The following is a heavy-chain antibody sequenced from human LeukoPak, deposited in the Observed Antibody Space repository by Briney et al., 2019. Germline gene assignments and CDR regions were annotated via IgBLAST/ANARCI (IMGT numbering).Heavy chain of an antibody. Sequence: GAAVKLSCTASRYTFTSYDITWVRKAPGQGLEWMGWISVYNGETNYAQKPQCRVTMTTDTSTTTAYMELRSLRCDDTAVYYCARTAAHFDYWGQKTLV. J-gene: IGHJ4*02. CDR1: RYTFTSYD. CDR3: ARTAAHFDY. V-gene: IGHV1-18*01. D-gene: IGHD2-2*01. CDR2: ISVYNGET.